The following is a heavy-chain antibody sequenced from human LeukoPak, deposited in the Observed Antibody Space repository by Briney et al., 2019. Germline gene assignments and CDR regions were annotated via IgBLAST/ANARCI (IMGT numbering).Heavy chain of an antibody. CDR2: IYYSGST. V-gene: IGHV4-39*07. J-gene: IGHJ5*02. D-gene: IGHD3-10*01. CDR1: GGSISRNSYY. CDR3: ARVNTLIRGIGWFDP. Sequence: PSETLSLTCTVSGGSISRNSYYWGWIRQPPGKGLKWIGSIYYSGSTYYNPSLKSRVTISVDTSKNQFSLKLNSVTAADTAVYYCARVNTLIRGIGWFDPWGQGILVTVSS.